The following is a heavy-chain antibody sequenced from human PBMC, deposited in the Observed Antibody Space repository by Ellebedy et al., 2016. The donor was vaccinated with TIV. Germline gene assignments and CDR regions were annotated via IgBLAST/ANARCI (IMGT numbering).Heavy chain of an antibody. CDR1: GISLRSYA. J-gene: IGHJ4*02. Sequence: GESLKISCAASGISLRSYALCWVRQAPGKGLEWVSTISDSGANTYFPDSVKGWFTISRDNSRNTVYLQMNNLRAEDTAVYYFSRDSGRRRNWDNDYWGQGTLVTVSS. D-gene: IGHD3-10*01. CDR2: ISDSGANT. CDR3: SRDSGRRRNWDNDY. V-gene: IGHV3-23*01.